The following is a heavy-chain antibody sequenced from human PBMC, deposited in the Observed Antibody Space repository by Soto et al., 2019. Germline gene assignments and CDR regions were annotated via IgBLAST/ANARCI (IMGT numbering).Heavy chain of an antibody. CDR2: INPNSGGT. CDR1: GYTFTGYY. J-gene: IGHJ4*02. Sequence: GASVKVSCKASGYTFTGYYMHWVRQAPGQGLEWMGWINPNSGGTNYAQKFQGWVTMTRDTSISTAYMELSRLRSDDTAVYYCATGYYDSSGYCDYWGQGTLVTVSS. D-gene: IGHD3-22*01. CDR3: ATGYYDSSGYCDY. V-gene: IGHV1-2*04.